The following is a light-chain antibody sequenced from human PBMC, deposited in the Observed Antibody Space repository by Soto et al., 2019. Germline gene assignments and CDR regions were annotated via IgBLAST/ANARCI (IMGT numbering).Light chain of an antibody. CDR3: MQALQTPYT. Sequence: DIVVTQSPLSLPVTPGEPASISCRSSQSLLHSNGYNYLDWYLQKPGQSPQLLIYLGSNRASGVHDRFSGSGSGTDFTLKISGVEAADVGVYYCMQALQTPYTFGQGTKLDIK. CDR1: QSLLHSNGYNY. J-gene: IGKJ2*01. V-gene: IGKV2-28*01. CDR2: LGS.